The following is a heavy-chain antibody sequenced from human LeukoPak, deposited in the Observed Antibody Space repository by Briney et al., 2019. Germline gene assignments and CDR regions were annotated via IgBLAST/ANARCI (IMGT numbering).Heavy chain of an antibody. D-gene: IGHD3-10*01. J-gene: IGHJ4*02. CDR3: ARDLRVSIIRGSFDY. Sequence: GESLRLSCAASRFTFRNHWMTWVRQAPGKGLEWVASIKQDGSERSYVDSVQGRFTISRDNAKNSLYLQVDSLRIEDTAVYYCARDLRVSIIRGSFDYWGQGTLVSVSS. V-gene: IGHV3-7*01. CDR1: RFTFRNHW. CDR2: IKQDGSER.